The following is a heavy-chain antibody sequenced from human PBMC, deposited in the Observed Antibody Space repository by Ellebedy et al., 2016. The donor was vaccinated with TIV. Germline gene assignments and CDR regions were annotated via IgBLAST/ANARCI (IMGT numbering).Heavy chain of an antibody. J-gene: IGHJ5*02. Sequence: ASVKVSCKASGGTFTSYAISWVRQAPGQGLEWMGGIISIFGTANYAQKFQGRVTITADKSTSTAYIELGRLGSDDTAVYYCARDKMGMTAEGTNWFHPWGQGTLVTVSS. CDR2: IISIFGTA. CDR1: GGTFTSYA. CDR3: ARDKMGMTAEGTNWFHP. D-gene: IGHD6-13*01. V-gene: IGHV1-69*06.